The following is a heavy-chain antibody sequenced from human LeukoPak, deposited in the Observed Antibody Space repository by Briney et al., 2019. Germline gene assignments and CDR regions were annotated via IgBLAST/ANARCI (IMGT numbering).Heavy chain of an antibody. V-gene: IGHV1-69*04. CDR2: IIPIPGIA. CDR3: ARVSAYYDITSIDY. D-gene: IGHD3-9*01. Sequence: GASVKVSCKASGGTFSSYAISWVRQAPGQGLEWMGRIIPIPGIANYAQKFQGRVTITADKSTSTAYMELSSLRSEDTAVYYCARVSAYYDITSIDYWGQGTLVTVSS. CDR1: GGTFSSYA. J-gene: IGHJ4*02.